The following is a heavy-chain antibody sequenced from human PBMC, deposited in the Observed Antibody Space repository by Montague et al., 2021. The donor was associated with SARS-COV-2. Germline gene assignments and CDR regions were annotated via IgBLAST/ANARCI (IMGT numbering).Heavy chain of an antibody. CDR2: TYYRSKWYT. J-gene: IGHJ4*02. Sequence: CAISGDSVSSHRAGWDWIRQAPSGGLEWLGRTYYRSKWYTDYAPSVKTRITITPDTSNNQFSLHLNSVTPGDTAVYYCAREGTVPGPRGIYFDDWGQGTLVTVSS. CDR1: GDSVSSHRAG. V-gene: IGHV6-1*01. D-gene: IGHD1-1*01. CDR3: AREGTVPGPRGIYFDD.